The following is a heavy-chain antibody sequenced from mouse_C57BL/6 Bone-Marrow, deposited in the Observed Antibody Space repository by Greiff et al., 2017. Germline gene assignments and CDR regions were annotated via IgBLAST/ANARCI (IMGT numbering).Heavy chain of an antibody. CDR3: ARQDYGNDPYAMDY. Sequence: EVKLQESGGGLVQPGGSLKLSCAASGFTFSDYGMAWVRQAPRKGPEWVAFISNLAYSIYYADTVTGRFTISRENAKNTLYLEMSSLRSEDTAMYYCARQDYGNDPYAMDYWGQGTSVTVSS. J-gene: IGHJ4*01. CDR1: GFTFSDYG. CDR2: ISNLAYSI. V-gene: IGHV5-15*01. D-gene: IGHD2-2*01.